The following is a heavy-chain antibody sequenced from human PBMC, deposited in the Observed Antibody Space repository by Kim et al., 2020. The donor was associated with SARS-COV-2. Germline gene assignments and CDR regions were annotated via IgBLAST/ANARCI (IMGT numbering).Heavy chain of an antibody. CDR2: IIPIFGTA. CDR1: GGTFSSYA. V-gene: IGHV1-69*13. Sequence: ASVKVSCKASGGTFSSYAISWVRQAPGQGLEWMGGIIPIFGTANYAQKFQGRVTITADESTSTAYMELSSLRSEDTAVYYCATGRRFLEWTRAFDIWGQGTMVTVSS. D-gene: IGHD3-3*01. J-gene: IGHJ3*02. CDR3: ATGRRFLEWTRAFDI.